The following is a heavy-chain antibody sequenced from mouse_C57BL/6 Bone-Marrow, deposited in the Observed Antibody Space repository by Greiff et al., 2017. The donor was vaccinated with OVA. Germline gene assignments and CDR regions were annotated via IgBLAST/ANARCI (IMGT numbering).Heavy chain of an antibody. D-gene: IGHD1-1*01. V-gene: IGHV1-54*01. J-gene: IGHJ2*01. CDR3: ARLSYYYLDY. CDR2: LNPGSGGT. CDR1: GYAFTNYL. Sequence: VQLQQSGAELVRPGTSVKVSCKASGYAFTNYLIEWVKQRPGQGLEWIGVLNPGSGGTNYNEKFKGKATLTADKSSSTAYMQLSSLTSEDSAVYCGARLSYYYLDYWGQGTTLTVSS.